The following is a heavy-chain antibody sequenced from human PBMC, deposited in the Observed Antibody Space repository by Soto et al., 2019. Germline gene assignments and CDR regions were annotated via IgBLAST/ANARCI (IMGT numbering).Heavy chain of an antibody. V-gene: IGHV5-51*01. D-gene: IGHD6-13*01. J-gene: IGHJ6*02. Sequence: GEALKISCKGSGYSFTSYCIGWVRQMPGKGLEWMGIIYPGDSDTRYSPSFQGQVTISADKSISTAYLQWSSLKASDTAMYYCARHFLAAAGRKTYYYYGMAVWGQGTTVTVSS. CDR1: GYSFTSYC. CDR2: IYPGDSDT. CDR3: ARHFLAAAGRKTYYYYGMAV.